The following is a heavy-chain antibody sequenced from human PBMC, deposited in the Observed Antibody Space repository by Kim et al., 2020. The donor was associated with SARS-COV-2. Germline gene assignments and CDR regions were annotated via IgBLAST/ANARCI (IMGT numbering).Heavy chain of an antibody. CDR2: GSIT. J-gene: IGHJ4*02. Sequence: GSITTDAGSVKGRFTISRDQAKNTLYLHMNGLRAEDTAVYYCARANHGIDYWGQGTLVTVSS. V-gene: IGHV3-74*01. CDR3: ARANHGIDY. D-gene: IGHD2-15*01.